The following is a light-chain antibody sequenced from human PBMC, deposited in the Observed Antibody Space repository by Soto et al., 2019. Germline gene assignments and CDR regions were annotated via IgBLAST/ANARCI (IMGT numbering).Light chain of an antibody. V-gene: IGKV3-20*01. CDR3: QQYGSSLT. CDR2: GAS. J-gene: IGKJ4*01. Sequence: EIVLTQSPGTLSLSPGERATLSCRASRVVSSNYLAWYQQKPGQPPRLLLYGASGRATGIPARFSGSGSETDFTLTITRLEPEAFAVYYCQQYGSSLTCGGGTKVEIK. CDR1: RVVSSNY.